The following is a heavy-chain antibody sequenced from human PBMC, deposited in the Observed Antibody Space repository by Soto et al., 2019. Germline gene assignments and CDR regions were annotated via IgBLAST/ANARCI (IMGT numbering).Heavy chain of an antibody. V-gene: IGHV3-30*18. CDR2: IAYDGSNK. Sequence: PGGSLRLSCAASGFSFSSYGMHWVRQAPGKGLEWVAVIAYDGSNKYHADSVKGRFTISRDNSKNTLYLQMNSLRAEDTAVYYCAKDSSYYDSSGLTPDYWGQGTLVTVSS. D-gene: IGHD3-22*01. CDR3: AKDSSYYDSSGLTPDY. J-gene: IGHJ4*02. CDR1: GFSFSSYG.